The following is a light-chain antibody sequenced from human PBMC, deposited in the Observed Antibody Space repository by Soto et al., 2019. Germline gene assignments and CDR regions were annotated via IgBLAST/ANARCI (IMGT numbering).Light chain of an antibody. CDR1: SGDIGSYNR. V-gene: IGLV2-14*01. J-gene: IGLJ1*01. CDR3: SSYTNVSTRACV. Sequence: QSALTQPASVSGSPGQSITISCTGTSGDIGSYNRVSWYQQQPGKAPKLIIYEDTDRPSGVSNRFSCSKSCNTASLTISGLQAEDDAEYYCSSYTNVSTRACVFGTGTKLTVL. CDR2: EDT.